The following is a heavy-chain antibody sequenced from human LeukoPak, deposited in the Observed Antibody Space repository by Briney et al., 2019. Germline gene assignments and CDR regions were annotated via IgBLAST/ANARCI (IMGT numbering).Heavy chain of an antibody. D-gene: IGHD1-26*01. J-gene: IGHJ6*03. CDR1: GFTFSNYW. Sequence: GGSLRLSCAASGFTFSNYWMHWVRQAPGKGLVWVSRINSDGSSTSYADSVKGRLTISRDNAKNTLYLQMNSLRAEGTAVYYCARVSSGSYFGYYYYYMDVWAKGPTVTVPS. V-gene: IGHV3-74*01. CDR2: INSDGSST. CDR3: ARVSSGSYFGYYYYYMDV.